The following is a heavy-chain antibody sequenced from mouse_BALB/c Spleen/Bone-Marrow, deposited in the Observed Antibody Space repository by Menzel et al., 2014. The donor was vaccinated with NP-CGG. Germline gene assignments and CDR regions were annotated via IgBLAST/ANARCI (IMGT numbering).Heavy chain of an antibody. Sequence: VQLQQSGAELAKPGASVKMSCKASGYTFTNYWMHWVKQRPGQGLEWIGYTNPSTGYTENNQNFKDKATLTADKSSSTAHMQLSSLTSEDLADYYCVRPYGNYVGFAYWGQGTLVTVSA. J-gene: IGHJ3*01. CDR2: TNPSTGYT. CDR3: VRPYGNYVGFAY. V-gene: IGHV1-7*01. CDR1: GYTFTNYW. D-gene: IGHD2-1*01.